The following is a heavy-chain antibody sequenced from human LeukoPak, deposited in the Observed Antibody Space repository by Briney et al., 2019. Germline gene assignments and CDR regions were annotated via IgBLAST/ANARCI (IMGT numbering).Heavy chain of an antibody. J-gene: IGHJ4*02. CDR2: ISVDGSST. D-gene: IGHD1-26*01. CDR1: GFTFSSYW. CDR3: AGHHQAYSRTY. V-gene: IGHV3-74*01. Sequence: HPGGSLGLSCAASGFTFSSYWMHWVRQAPGKGLVWVSRISVDGSSTTYADSVKGRFTISRDNAKDTLYLQMHSLRADDTAVYYCAGHHQAYSRTYWGQGTLVTVSS.